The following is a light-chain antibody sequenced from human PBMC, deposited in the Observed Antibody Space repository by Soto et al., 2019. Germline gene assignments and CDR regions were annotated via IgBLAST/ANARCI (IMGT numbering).Light chain of an antibody. J-gene: IGKJ2*01. CDR3: QQYGSSPSYT. V-gene: IGKV3-20*01. CDR2: GAS. Sequence: EIVLTQSPGTLSLSPGERATLSCRASQSVSSSYLAWYQQKPGQAPRLLIYGASSRATGIPDRFSGSGSGTDFTLTIIRLEPEDFAVYYCQQYGSSPSYTFGQGTKPEIK. CDR1: QSVSSSY.